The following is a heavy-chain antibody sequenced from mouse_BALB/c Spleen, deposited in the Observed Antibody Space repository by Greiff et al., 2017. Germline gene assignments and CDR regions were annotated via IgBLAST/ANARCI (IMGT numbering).Heavy chain of an antibody. CDR1: GFNIKDYY. J-gene: IGHJ4*01. CDR3: ARSSTVVARAMDY. V-gene: IGHV14-1*02. Sequence: VQLQQSGAELVRPGALVKLSCKASGFNIKDYYMHWVKQRPEQGLEWIGWIDPENGNTIYDPKFQGKASITADTSSNTAYLQLSSLTSEDTAVYYCARSSTVVARAMDYWGQGTSVTVSS. D-gene: IGHD1-1*01. CDR2: IDPENGNT.